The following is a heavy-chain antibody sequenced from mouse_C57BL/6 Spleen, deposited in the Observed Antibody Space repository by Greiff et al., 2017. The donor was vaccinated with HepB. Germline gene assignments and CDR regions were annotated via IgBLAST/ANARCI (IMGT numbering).Heavy chain of an antibody. CDR3: ARTLLYYYGSSLDY. CDR2: IYPGDGDT. V-gene: IGHV1-82*01. CDR1: GYAFSSSW. Sequence: VKLMESGPELVKPGASVKISCKASGYAFSSSWMNWVKQRPGKGLEWIGRIYPGDGDTNYNGKFKGKATLTADKSSSTAYMQLSSLTSEDSAVYFCARTLLYYYGSSLDYWGQGTTLTVSS. D-gene: IGHD1-1*01. J-gene: IGHJ2*01.